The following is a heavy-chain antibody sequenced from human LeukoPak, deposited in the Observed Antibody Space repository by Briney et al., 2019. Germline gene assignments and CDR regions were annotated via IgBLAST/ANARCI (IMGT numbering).Heavy chain of an antibody. J-gene: IGHJ4*02. CDR3: ARDGGVREMATIPPGY. V-gene: IGHV1-2*02. CDR1: GYTFTGYY. Sequence: GASVKVSCKASGYTFTGYYMHWVRQAPGQGLEWMGWINPNSGGTNYAQKFQGRVTMTRDTSISTAYMELSRLRSDDTAVYYCARDGGVREMATIPPGYWGQGTLVTVSS. CDR2: INPNSGGT. D-gene: IGHD5-24*01.